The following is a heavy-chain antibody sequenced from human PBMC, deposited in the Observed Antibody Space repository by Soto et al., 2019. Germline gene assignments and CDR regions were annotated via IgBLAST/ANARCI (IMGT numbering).Heavy chain of an antibody. CDR3: ARHSSGRYFDWLSFVLDY. CDR1: GGSISSSSYY. D-gene: IGHD3-9*01. V-gene: IGHV4-39*01. CDR2: IYYSGST. Sequence: QLQLQESGPGLVKPSETLSLTCTVSGGSISSSSYYWGWIRQPPGKGLEWIGSIYYSGSTYYNPSLTSRVTIPVDTSKTQFSMKLSSVTAADTAVYYLARHSSGRYFDWLSFVLDYWGQGTLVTVSS. J-gene: IGHJ4*02.